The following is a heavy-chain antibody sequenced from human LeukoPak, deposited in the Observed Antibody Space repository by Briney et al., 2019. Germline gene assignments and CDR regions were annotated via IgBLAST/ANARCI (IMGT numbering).Heavy chain of an antibody. Sequence: ASVKVSCKASGYTFTSYGISWVRQAPGQGLEWMGWISAYNGNTNYAQKLQGRVTMTTDTSTSTAYMELRSLRSDETAVYYCARDALSYMAAAGIDWFDPWGQGTLVTVSS. J-gene: IGHJ5*02. CDR1: GYTFTSYG. CDR3: ARDALSYMAAAGIDWFDP. V-gene: IGHV1-18*01. CDR2: ISAYNGNT. D-gene: IGHD6-13*01.